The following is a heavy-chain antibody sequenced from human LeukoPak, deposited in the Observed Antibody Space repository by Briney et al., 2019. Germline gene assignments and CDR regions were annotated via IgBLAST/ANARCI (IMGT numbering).Heavy chain of an antibody. J-gene: IGHJ4*02. V-gene: IGHV3-23*01. CDR2: ISDSGGST. CDR3: VKTQTHFGDYRRDY. D-gene: IGHD4-17*01. Sequence: GGSLRLSCATSGFTFSTYAMSWVRQAPGKGLEWVSAISDSGGSTYYAESVKGRFTVSRDNSKNTLYMQMNTLRAEDTAVYYCVKTQTHFGDYRRDYWGQGTLVTVSS. CDR1: GFTFSTYA.